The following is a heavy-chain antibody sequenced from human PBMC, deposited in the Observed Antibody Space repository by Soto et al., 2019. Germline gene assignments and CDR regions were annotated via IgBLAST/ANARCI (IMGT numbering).Heavy chain of an antibody. J-gene: IGHJ6*02. CDR2: IYYSGST. CDR1: GGSISSSSYY. Sequence: QLQLQESGPGLVKPSETLSLTCTVSGGSISSSSYYWGWIRQPPGKGLEWIGSIYYSGSTYYNPSLKSRVTISVHTSKGQSPLKLCSVTAADTAVYYGVLEQVISGYYGMDDWGQGTTVAVSS. V-gene: IGHV4-39*01. D-gene: IGHD2-21*01. CDR3: VLEQVISGYYGMDD.